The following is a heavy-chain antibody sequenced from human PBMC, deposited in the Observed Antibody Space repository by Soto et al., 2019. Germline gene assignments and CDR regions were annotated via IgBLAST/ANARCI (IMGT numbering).Heavy chain of an antibody. CDR2: TYYRSIWQT. Sequence: QVQLQQSGPGLVKPSQTLSLTCAISGDSVSSNDAVWNWIRQSPSRGLEWLGRTYYRSIWQTEYAVSVKGRMTIKPAASKNQFSLQLNSVTPEDTAMYSCASLVGNSWLDHWGQETLVTVSA. CDR1: GDSVSSNDAV. V-gene: IGHV6-1*01. D-gene: IGHD6-6*01. CDR3: ASLVGNSWLDH. J-gene: IGHJ5*02.